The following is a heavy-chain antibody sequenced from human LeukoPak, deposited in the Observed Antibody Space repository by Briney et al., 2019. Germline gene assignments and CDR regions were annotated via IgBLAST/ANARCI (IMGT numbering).Heavy chain of an antibody. D-gene: IGHD7-27*01. V-gene: IGHV5-51*01. CDR2: INPRDSDT. CDR3: TRENWANLQY. Sequence: GESLKISCKASGYSFTTYWIAWVRQMPGKGLEWMAIINPRDSDTRYSPSFQGQVTISADRSISTTYLQWNSLKASDTAMYYCTRENWANLQYWGQGTLVTVSS. J-gene: IGHJ4*02. CDR1: GYSFTTYW.